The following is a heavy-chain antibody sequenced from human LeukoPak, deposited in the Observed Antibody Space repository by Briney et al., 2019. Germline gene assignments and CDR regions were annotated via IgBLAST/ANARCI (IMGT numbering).Heavy chain of an antibody. J-gene: IGHJ4*02. Sequence: PGGSLRLSCAASGFILRPYWMHWVRQAPGKGLVWVSRINSDGRTTAYADSVKGRFTISRDNSNNMLYLQMNSLRAEDTAIYYCTKRGAYYVDYWGRGIPVTVSS. D-gene: IGHD3-16*01. CDR2: INSDGRTT. CDR3: TKRGAYYVDY. V-gene: IGHV3-74*01. CDR1: GFILRPYW.